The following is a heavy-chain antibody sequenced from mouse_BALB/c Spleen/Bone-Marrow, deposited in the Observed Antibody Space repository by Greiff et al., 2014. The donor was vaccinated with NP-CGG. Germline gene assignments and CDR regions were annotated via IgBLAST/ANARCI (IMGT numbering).Heavy chain of an antibody. Sequence: QVQLQQSGPQLVRPGASVKISCKASGYSFTSYWMHWVKQRPGQGLEWVGMIDPSDSETRLNQKFKDKATLTVDKSSSTAYMQHSSTTTEEATAYYCGTEGDYYGSSAYWGQGTLVTVSA. CDR2: IDPSDSET. J-gene: IGHJ3*01. CDR1: GYSFTSYW. CDR3: GTEGDYYGSSAY. D-gene: IGHD1-1*01. V-gene: IGHV1S74*01.